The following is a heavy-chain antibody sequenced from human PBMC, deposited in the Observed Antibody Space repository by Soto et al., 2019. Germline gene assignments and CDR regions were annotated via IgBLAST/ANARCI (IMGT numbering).Heavy chain of an antibody. CDR1: GYSFTSDW. D-gene: IGHD2-2*01. J-gene: IGHJ6*02. Sequence: GESLKISCKGSGYSFTSDWIGWVRQMPGKGLEWMGIIYPGDSDTRYSPSFQGQVTISADKSISTAYLQWSSLKASDTAMYYCARRGYCSSTSCYPRYYGMDVWGQGTTVTVSS. CDR3: ARRGYCSSTSCYPRYYGMDV. V-gene: IGHV5-51*01. CDR2: IYPGDSDT.